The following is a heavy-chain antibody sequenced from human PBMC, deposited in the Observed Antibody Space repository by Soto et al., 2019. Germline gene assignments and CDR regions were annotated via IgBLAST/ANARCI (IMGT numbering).Heavy chain of an antibody. CDR1: GYSFTTFW. V-gene: IGHV5-10-1*01. Sequence: GESLKISCNASGYSFTTFWISWVRQMPEKGLEWMGRLDPADSFTNYSPSFQGHVTISVDKSINTAYLQWSSLKAPDTAIYYCARHLYDNRNYLDALDVWGQGTMVTVSS. D-gene: IGHD3-22*01. CDR2: LDPADSFT. CDR3: ARHLYDNRNYLDALDV. J-gene: IGHJ3*01.